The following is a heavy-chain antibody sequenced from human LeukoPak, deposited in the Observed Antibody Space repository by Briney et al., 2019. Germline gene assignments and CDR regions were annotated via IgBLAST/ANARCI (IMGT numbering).Heavy chain of an antibody. CDR1: GGTFSSYA. CDR2: IIPIFGTA. Sequence: GASVKVSCKASGGTFSSYAISWVRQAPGQGLEWMGGIIPIFGTANYAQKFQGRVTITTDESTSTAYMELSSLRSEDTAVYYCAREDCSSTSCYIDYWGQGTLVTVSS. V-gene: IGHV1-69*05. D-gene: IGHD2-2*02. J-gene: IGHJ4*02. CDR3: AREDCSSTSCYIDY.